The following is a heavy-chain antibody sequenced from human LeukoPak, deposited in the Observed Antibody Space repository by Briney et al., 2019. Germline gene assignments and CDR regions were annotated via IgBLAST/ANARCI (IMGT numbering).Heavy chain of an antibody. V-gene: IGHV3-23*01. D-gene: IGHD3-3*01. CDR2: VSSDGVNT. CDR1: GFTFSSYS. Sequence: PGGSLRLSCAASGFTFSSYSMNWVRQAPGKGLEWVSAVSSDGVNTYYTESLKGRFTISRDNSKNTVYPQMHSLTVDDTAVYYCAKPFGFLEWLYGGYFDSWGQGTLVTVSS. CDR3: AKPFGFLEWLYGGYFDS. J-gene: IGHJ4*02.